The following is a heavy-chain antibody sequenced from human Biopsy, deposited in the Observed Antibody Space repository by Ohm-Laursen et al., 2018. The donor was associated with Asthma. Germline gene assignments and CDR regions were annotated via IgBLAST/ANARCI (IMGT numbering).Heavy chain of an antibody. CDR1: SGSGGYMRSGNYY. D-gene: IGHD3-3*01. J-gene: IGHJ6*02. Sequence: SETLSLTCSLSSGSGGYMRSGNYYWGWIRQPPGKGLEWIGSIYYSGTTYYNPSLKNRVTISRDTSKNQFSLRLTSVAAADTAVYFCARRITIFGVVQKDHGMDAWGQGTTVIVSS. V-gene: IGHV4-39*01. CDR3: ARRITIFGVVQKDHGMDA. CDR2: IYYSGTT.